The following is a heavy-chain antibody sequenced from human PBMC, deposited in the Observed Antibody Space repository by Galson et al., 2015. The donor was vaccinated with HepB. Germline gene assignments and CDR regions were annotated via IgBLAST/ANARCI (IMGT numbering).Heavy chain of an antibody. Sequence: SVKVSCKASGYTFSSYGISWVRQAPGQGLEWMGWISAYTGNTNYAQKLQGRVTMTTDTSTSIAYLELRSLRSDDTAVYYCARGSHGGHPRFMDVWGQGTTVTVSS. CDR2: ISAYTGNT. J-gene: IGHJ6*02. D-gene: IGHD4-23*01. V-gene: IGHV1-18*01. CDR1: GYTFSSYG. CDR3: ARGSHGGHPRFMDV.